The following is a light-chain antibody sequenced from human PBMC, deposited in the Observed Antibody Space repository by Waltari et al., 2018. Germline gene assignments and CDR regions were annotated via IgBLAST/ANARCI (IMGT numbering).Light chain of an antibody. Sequence: QSVLTQPPSVSAAPGQRVTISCSGGSSTFWNNYVSWYRQFPGTAPKLLIYENTERPSGIPGRFSGSKSGTSATLDITGLQAGDEADYYCGTWDSSLSGAVFGGGTHLTVL. V-gene: IGLV1-51*02. CDR1: SSTFWNNY. CDR3: GTWDSSLSGAV. CDR2: ENT. J-gene: IGLJ7*01.